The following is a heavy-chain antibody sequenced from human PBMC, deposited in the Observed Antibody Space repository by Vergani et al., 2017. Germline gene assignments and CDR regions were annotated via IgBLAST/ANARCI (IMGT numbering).Heavy chain of an antibody. D-gene: IGHD4-17*01. CDR2: ISSSSSYI. J-gene: IGHJ3*02. Sequence: EVQLVESGGGLVKPGGSLRLSCAASGFTFSSYSMNWVRQAPGKGLEWVSSISSSSSYIYYADSVKGRFTISRDNAKNSLYLQMNSLRAEDTAVYYCARGVTTVTTLYMWGQGTMVTVSS. CDR3: ARGVTTVTTLYM. V-gene: IGHV3-21*01. CDR1: GFTFSSYS.